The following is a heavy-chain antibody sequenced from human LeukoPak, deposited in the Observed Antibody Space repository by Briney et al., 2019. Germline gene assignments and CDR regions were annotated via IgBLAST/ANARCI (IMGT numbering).Heavy chain of an antibody. CDR3: ASLPGSGSYYNGGGDY. J-gene: IGHJ4*02. V-gene: IGHV1-2*02. Sequence: GASVKVSCKASGYTFTGYYMHWVRQAPGQGLEWMGWINPNSGGTNYAQKFQGRATMTRDTSISTAYMELSRLRSDDTAVYYCASLPGSGSYYNGGGDYWGQGTLVTVPS. CDR1: GYTFTGYY. D-gene: IGHD3-10*01. CDR2: INPNSGGT.